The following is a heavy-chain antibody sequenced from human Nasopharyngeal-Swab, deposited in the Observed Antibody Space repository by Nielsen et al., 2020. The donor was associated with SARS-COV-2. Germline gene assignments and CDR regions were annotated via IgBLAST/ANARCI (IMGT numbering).Heavy chain of an antibody. CDR3: ARGKLLWFGELSRRVYYFDY. CDR2: TYYRSKWYN. CDR1: GDSVSSNSAA. V-gene: IGHV6-1*01. J-gene: IGHJ4*02. D-gene: IGHD3-10*01. Sequence: SQTLSLTCAISGDSVSSNSAAWNWIRQSLSRGLEWLGRTYYRSKWYNDYAVSVKSRITINPDTSKNQFSLQLNSVTPEDTAVYYCARGKLLWFGELSRRVYYFDYWGQGTLVTVSS.